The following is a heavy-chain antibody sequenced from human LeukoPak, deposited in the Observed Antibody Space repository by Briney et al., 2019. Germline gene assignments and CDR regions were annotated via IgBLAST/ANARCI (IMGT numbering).Heavy chain of an antibody. CDR2: IYYSGST. CDR1: GGSISSRSYY. Sequence: SENLSLTCTVSGGSISSRSYYWGWIRQPPGKGLEWIGSIYYSGSTYYNPSLKSRVTISVDTSKNQFSLKLSSVTAADTAVYYCARGHCDGGSCYSSPGVWGKRTTVTVSS. CDR3: ARGHCDGGSCYSSPGV. V-gene: IGHV4-39*07. J-gene: IGHJ6*04. D-gene: IGHD2-15*01.